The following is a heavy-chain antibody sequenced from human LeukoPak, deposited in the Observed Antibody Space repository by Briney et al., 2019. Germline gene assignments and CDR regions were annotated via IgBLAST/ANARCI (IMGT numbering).Heavy chain of an antibody. Sequence: SGSSLRLSCAASGFTFSNYAVHWVRQAPGKGLEWVALISDDGSNKYYTNSVKGRFTISRDNSKNTLYMQMNSLRAEDTAVYYCASDSYSPEYFQHWGQGTLVTVSS. D-gene: IGHD2-15*01. CDR3: ASDSYSPEYFQH. CDR2: ISDDGSNK. CDR1: GFTFSNYA. V-gene: IGHV3-30-3*01. J-gene: IGHJ1*01.